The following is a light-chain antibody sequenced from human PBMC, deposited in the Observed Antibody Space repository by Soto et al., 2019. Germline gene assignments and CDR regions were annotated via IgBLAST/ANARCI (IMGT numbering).Light chain of an antibody. CDR1: QAIRNY. CDR2: GAS. J-gene: IGKJ3*01. Sequence: DIQMTQSPSSLSASVGDRVTITCRASQAIRNYLAWYQQKPGEVPKVLIYGASTLQSGVPSRFSGSGSGTDFTLTISGLQPDDVATYYCQQYNTAPFTFGQGTKVEIK. V-gene: IGKV1-27*01. CDR3: QQYNTAPFT.